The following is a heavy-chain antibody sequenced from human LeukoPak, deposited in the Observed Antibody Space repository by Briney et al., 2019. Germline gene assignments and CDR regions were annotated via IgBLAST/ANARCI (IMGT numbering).Heavy chain of an antibody. D-gene: IGHD6-19*01. CDR1: GGSISSYY. CDR3: ARVSRYSSPPGAFDI. V-gene: IGHV4-4*07. J-gene: IGHJ3*02. Sequence: MTSETLSLTCTVSGGSISSYYWSWIRQPAEKGLEWIGRIYTSGSTNYNPSLKSRVTMSVDTSKNQFSLKLSSVTAADTAVYYCARVSRYSSPPGAFDIWGQGTMVTVSS. CDR2: IYTSGST.